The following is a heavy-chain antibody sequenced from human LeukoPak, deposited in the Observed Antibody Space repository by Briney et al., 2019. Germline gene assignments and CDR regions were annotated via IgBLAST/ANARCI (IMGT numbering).Heavy chain of an antibody. CDR2: ISSSGSTI. Sequence: GGSLRLSCAASGFTFSSYEMNWVRQAPGKGLEWVSYISSSGSTIYYADSVKGRFTISRDNAKNSLYLQMNSLRAEDTAVYYCARHRYYYDSSGYYHYFDYWGQGTLVTVSS. CDR1: GFTFSSYE. J-gene: IGHJ4*02. V-gene: IGHV3-48*03. D-gene: IGHD3-22*01. CDR3: ARHRYYYDSSGYYHYFDY.